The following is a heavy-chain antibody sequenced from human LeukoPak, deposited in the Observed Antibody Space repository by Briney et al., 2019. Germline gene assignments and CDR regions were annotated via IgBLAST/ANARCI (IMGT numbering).Heavy chain of an antibody. D-gene: IGHD3-10*01. J-gene: IGHJ3*02. CDR1: GGSISSYY. CDR3: ARTVAIWFGELSSAAAFDI. Sequence: SETLSLTCTVSGGSISSYYWSWIRQPPGKGLEWIGSIYYSGSTYYNPSLKSRVTISVDTSKNQFSLKLSSVTAADTAVYYCARTVAIWFGELSSAAAFDIWGQGTMVTVSS. V-gene: IGHV4-39*01. CDR2: IYYSGST.